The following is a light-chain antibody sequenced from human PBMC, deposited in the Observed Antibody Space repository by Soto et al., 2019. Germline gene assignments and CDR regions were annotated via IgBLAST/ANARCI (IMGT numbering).Light chain of an antibody. CDR3: CLYAGSSTWV. Sequence: QSALTQPASVSGSPGQSITISCTGTSSDVGTHSLVSWYQHRPTKAPKLMIYEDTKRPSGISSRFSGSTSGNTASLTISGLQTEDEADYYCCLYAGSSTWVFGGGTKLTVL. V-gene: IGLV2-23*01. CDR1: SSDVGTHSL. CDR2: EDT. J-gene: IGLJ3*02.